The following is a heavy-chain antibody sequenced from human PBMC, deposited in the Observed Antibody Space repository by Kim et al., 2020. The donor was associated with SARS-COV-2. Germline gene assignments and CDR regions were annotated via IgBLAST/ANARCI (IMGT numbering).Heavy chain of an antibody. CDR3: ARRRGYCSSTSCYGAFDI. V-gene: IGHV4-34*01. Sequence: KSRVNISVDTSKNQFSLKLSSVTAADTAVYYCARRRGYCSSTSCYGAFDIWGQGTMVTVSS. J-gene: IGHJ3*02. D-gene: IGHD2-2*01.